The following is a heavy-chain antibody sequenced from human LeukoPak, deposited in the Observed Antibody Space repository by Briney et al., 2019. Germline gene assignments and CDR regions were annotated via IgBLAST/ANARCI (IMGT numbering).Heavy chain of an antibody. J-gene: IGHJ5*02. D-gene: IGHD2-15*01. CDR2: IYHSGST. CDR3: ARGAPIVVVVAANPGGSWFDP. CDR1: GYSISSGYY. V-gene: IGHV4-38-2*02. Sequence: PSETLSLTCTVSGYSISSGYYWGWIRQPPGKGLEWIGSIYHSGSTYYNPSLKSRVTISVDTSKNQFSLKLSSVTAADTAVYYCARGAPIVVVVAANPGGSWFDPWGQGTLVTVSS.